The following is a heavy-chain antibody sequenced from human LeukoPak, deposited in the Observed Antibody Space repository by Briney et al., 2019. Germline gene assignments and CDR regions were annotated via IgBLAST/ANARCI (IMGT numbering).Heavy chain of an antibody. CDR2: IRSKAYGGTT. CDR3: TRGRRATHDY. D-gene: IGHD1-26*01. Sequence: SLRRSRTASGFTSGDYSMNWVRQAPGKGLGWVGFIRSKAYGGTTEYAASVKGRFTISRDDSKSIAYLQMNSLKTEDTAVYYCTRGRRATHDYWGQGTLVTVSS. J-gene: IGHJ4*02. V-gene: IGHV3-49*04. CDR1: GFTSGDYS.